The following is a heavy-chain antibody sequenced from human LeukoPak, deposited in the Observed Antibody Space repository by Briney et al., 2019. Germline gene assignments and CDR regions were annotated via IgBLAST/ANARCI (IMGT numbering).Heavy chain of an antibody. CDR2: IIPIFGSA. V-gene: IGHV1-69*01. J-gene: IGHJ6*02. Sequence: SVKVSCKASGGTFTSYAVNWVRQAPGQGLEWMGGIIPIFGSANFAQKFQGRVTITADDSTNTAYMELSSLRSEDTAFYYCARGLSRWSTPTSSYYYRMDVWGQGTTVVVSS. D-gene: IGHD4-23*01. CDR1: GGTFTSYA. CDR3: ARGLSRWSTPTSSYYYRMDV.